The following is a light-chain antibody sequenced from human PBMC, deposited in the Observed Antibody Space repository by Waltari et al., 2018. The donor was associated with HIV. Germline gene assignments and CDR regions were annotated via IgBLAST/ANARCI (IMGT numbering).Light chain of an antibody. Sequence: HSALTQPASVSGSPGQTVTISCSGTSSDVGGFNYVSWYQQHPGQAPKLMIYEVNNRPSRISSRFSGSKSGNTAYLTISGLQAEDEADYYCSSFSSGNSLEVFGTGTKVTFL. CDR1: SSDVGGFNY. CDR3: SSFSSGNSLEV. J-gene: IGLJ1*01. CDR2: EVN. V-gene: IGLV2-14*01.